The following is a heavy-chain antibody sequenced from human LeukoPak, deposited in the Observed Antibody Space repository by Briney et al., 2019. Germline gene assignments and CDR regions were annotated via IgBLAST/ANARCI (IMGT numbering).Heavy chain of an antibody. CDR2: INRSGST. CDR1: RGSFGDYY. CDR3: ARVLSSSSRRLGFDI. D-gene: IGHD6-6*01. Sequence: PSETLSLTCAVYRGSFGDYYWSWIRQPPGKGLEWIGEINRSGSTNYNPSLKSRVTISIDTSKNQFSLKLSSVTAADTAVYYCARVLSSSSRRLGFDIWGQGTMVTVSS. J-gene: IGHJ3*02. V-gene: IGHV4-34*01.